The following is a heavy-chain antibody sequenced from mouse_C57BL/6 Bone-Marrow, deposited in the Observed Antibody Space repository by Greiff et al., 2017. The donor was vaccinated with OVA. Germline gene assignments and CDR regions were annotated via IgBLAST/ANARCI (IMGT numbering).Heavy chain of an antibody. Sequence: VQLQQSGAELVRPGASVTLSCKASGYTFTDYEMHWVKQTPVHGLEWIGAIDPETGGTAYNQKFKGQAILTADKSSSTADMALRSLTSEDSAVYYCPLITTVAYWGQGTLVTVSA. D-gene: IGHD1-1*01. V-gene: IGHV1-15*01. CDR2: IDPETGGT. CDR1: GYTFTDYE. J-gene: IGHJ3*01. CDR3: PLITTVAY.